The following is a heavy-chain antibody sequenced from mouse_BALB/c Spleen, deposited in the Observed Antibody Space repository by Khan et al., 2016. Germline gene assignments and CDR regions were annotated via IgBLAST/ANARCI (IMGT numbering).Heavy chain of an antibody. V-gene: IGHV1-80*01. Sequence: VQLQESGAELVRPGSSVKISCKASGYAFSGYWMNWVKQRPGQGLEWIGQLYPGDGDTNYNGKFKGKATLTADKSSSTAYMQRSSLTSEASAVYCSARGTPFAAWGQGTRVTVSA. CDR2: LYPGDGDT. CDR1: GYAFSGYW. J-gene: IGHJ3*01. D-gene: IGHD2-14*01. CDR3: ARGTPFAA.